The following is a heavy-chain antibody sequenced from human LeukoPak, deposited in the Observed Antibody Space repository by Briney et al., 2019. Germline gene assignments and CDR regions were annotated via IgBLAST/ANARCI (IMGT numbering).Heavy chain of an antibody. D-gene: IGHD6-6*01. Sequence: GGSLRLPCAASGFTFSNAWMSWVRQAPGKGLEWVGRIKSKTDGGATDYAAPVKGRFTISRDDSKNTLYLQMNSLKTEDTAVYYCTTLVSYSSSSWWYYYYYMDVWGKGTTVTVSS. CDR1: GFTFSNAW. V-gene: IGHV3-15*01. CDR2: IKSKTDGGAT. CDR3: TTLVSYSSSSWWYYYYYMDV. J-gene: IGHJ6*03.